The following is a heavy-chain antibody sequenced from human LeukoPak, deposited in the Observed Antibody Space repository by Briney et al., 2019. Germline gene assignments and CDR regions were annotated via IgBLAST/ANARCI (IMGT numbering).Heavy chain of an antibody. CDR3: ARTRTTVAPYFDY. Sequence: GGSLRLSCAASGFTFSSYSMNWVRQAPGKGLEWVSYISSSSSTIYYADSVKGRFTVSRDNAKNSLYLQMNSLRDEDTAVYYCARTRTTVAPYFDYWGQGTLVTVSS. CDR1: GFTFSSYS. CDR2: ISSSSSTI. J-gene: IGHJ4*02. D-gene: IGHD4-23*01. V-gene: IGHV3-48*02.